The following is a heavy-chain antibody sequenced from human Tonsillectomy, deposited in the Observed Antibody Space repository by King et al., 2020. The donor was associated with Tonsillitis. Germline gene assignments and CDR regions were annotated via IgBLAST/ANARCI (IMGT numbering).Heavy chain of an antibody. CDR1: GFTFKDYA. V-gene: IGHV3-9*01. J-gene: IGHJ4*02. CDR2: ISWNSGSI. D-gene: IGHD3-3*01. Sequence: VQLVESGGGLVQPGRSLRLSCAASGFTFKDYAMHWVRQAPGKGLEWVSGISWNSGSIGYADSVKGRFTISRDNAKNSLYLQMNSLRPEDTALYYCAKDYGLYDFWSGYPLDYWGQGTLVTVSS. CDR3: AKDYGLYDFWSGYPLDY.